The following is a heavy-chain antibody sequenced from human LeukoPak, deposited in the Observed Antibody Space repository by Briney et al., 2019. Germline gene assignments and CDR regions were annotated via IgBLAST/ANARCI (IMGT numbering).Heavy chain of an antibody. CDR1: GASYNAYY. CDR3: AVGITILGVAASFDS. D-gene: IGHD3-3*01. CDR2: IDHRGTA. V-gene: IGHV4-34*01. J-gene: IGHJ4*02. Sequence: NPSETLSLTCAVYGASYNAYYWSWIRQPPGKGLEWIGDIDHRGTATYNPSLKSRLTISADASKNQFSLKLNSVTDADTAAYYCAVGITILGVAASFDSWGQGNLVIVSS.